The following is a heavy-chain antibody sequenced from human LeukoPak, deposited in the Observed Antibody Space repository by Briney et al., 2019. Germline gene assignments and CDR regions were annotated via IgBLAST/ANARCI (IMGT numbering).Heavy chain of an antibody. D-gene: IGHD3-10*01. CDR3: ARVMVRGVNWFDP. Sequence: GASVKVSCKASGYTFTGYYMHWVRQAPGQGLEWMGWIDPNSGGTDYAQKFQGRVTMTRDTSISTAYMELSRLRSDDTAVYYCARVMVRGVNWFDPWGQGTLVTVSS. CDR2: IDPNSGGT. CDR1: GYTFTGYY. J-gene: IGHJ5*02. V-gene: IGHV1-2*02.